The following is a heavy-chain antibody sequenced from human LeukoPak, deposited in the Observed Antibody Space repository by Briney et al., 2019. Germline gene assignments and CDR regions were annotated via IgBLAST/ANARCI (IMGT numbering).Heavy chain of an antibody. D-gene: IGHD4-17*01. Sequence: PGGSLRLSCAASGFSFSVDSMNWVRQAPGKGLEWVSTIGGSGGNTYYADSVKGRFTISRDNPKNTLYLQMNSLRAEDTAVYYCARTRYGDYWGQGTLVTVSS. J-gene: IGHJ4*02. V-gene: IGHV3-23*01. CDR1: GFSFSVDS. CDR2: IGGSGGNT. CDR3: ARTRYGDY.